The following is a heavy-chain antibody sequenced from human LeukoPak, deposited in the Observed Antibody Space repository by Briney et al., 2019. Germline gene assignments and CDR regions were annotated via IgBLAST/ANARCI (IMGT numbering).Heavy chain of an antibody. CDR3: ARPRISGSGADGYYYYYYGMDV. Sequence: GASVKVSCKASGYTFTSYYMHWVRQAPGQGPEWMGIINPSGGSTSYAQKFQGRVTMTRDTSTSTVYMELSSLRSEDTAVYYCARPRISGSGADGYYYYYYGMDVWGQGTTVTVSS. CDR2: INPSGGST. J-gene: IGHJ6*02. V-gene: IGHV1-46*01. D-gene: IGHD2-15*01. CDR1: GYTFTSYY.